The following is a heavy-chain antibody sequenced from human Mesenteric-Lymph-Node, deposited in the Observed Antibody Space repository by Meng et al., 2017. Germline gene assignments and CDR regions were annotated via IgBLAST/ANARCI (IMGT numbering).Heavy chain of an antibody. Sequence: GESLKISCAASGFTFSSYAMHWVRQAPGKGLEWVAVISYDGSNKYYADSVKGRFTISRDNSKNTLYLQMNSLRAEDTAVYYCARKVAAAGRFDYWGQGTLVTVSS. CDR1: GFTFSSYA. V-gene: IGHV3-30*01. CDR3: ARKVAAAGRFDY. CDR2: ISYDGSNK. D-gene: IGHD6-13*01. J-gene: IGHJ4*02.